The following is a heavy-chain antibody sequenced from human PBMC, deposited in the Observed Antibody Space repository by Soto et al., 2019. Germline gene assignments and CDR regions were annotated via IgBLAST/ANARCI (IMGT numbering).Heavy chain of an antibody. CDR1: GFSLTTSGVG. D-gene: IGHD3-3*01. CDR2: IYWDGEK. Sequence: QITLNESGPTQVKPRQTLTLTCTFSGFSLTTSGVGVGWIRHSPGKAPEWLALIYWDGEKRYIPSLKRSLTITKDTSKNQVVLTMADLDPADTATYYCAHRVLRTVFGLVTTTAIYFDFWGQGTPVAVSS. V-gene: IGHV2-5*02. J-gene: IGHJ4*02. CDR3: AHRVLRTVFGLVTTTAIYFDF.